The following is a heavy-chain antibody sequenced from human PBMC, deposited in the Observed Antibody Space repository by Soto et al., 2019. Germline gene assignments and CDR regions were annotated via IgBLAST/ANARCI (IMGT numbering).Heavy chain of an antibody. V-gene: IGHV3-48*02. Sequence: PGGSLRLSCTASGFIFSSYSMNWVRQAPGKGLEWVSYIGSGSSSIYYADSVKGRFTISRDNAKNSLYLQMNSLRDEDTAMYYCAREYPSYDFWSAYSGMDVWGQGATVTVSS. CDR2: IGSGSSSI. D-gene: IGHD3-3*01. J-gene: IGHJ6*02. CDR1: GFIFSSYS. CDR3: AREYPSYDFWSAYSGMDV.